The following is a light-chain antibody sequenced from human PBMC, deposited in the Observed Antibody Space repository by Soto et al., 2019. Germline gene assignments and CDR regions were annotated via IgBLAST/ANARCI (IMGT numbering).Light chain of an antibody. CDR3: TSYSRYRVLV. J-gene: IGLJ3*02. Sequence: QSALTQPASVSGSLGQSITISCTGTSSDIGGYKYVSWYQQHPGKAPKLIIFEVSNRPSGVSDRFSGSNSGNTASLTISGRQAEDEADYYGTSYSRYRVLVFGGGTKVTVL. CDR1: SSDIGGYKY. CDR2: EVS. V-gene: IGLV2-14*01.